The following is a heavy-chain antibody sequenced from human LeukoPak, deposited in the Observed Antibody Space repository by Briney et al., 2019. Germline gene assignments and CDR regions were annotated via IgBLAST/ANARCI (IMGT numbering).Heavy chain of an antibody. CDR2: ISSSSSYI. V-gene: IGHV3-21*01. J-gene: IGHJ3*02. Sequence: GGSLRLSCAASGFTFSSYSMNWVRQAPGKGLEWVSSISSSSSYIYYADSVKGRFTISRDNSKNTLYLQMNSLRAEDTAVYYCAILGGAYYYDSIMAFDIWGQGTMVTVSS. CDR1: GFTFSSYS. CDR3: AILGGAYYYDSIMAFDI. D-gene: IGHD3-22*01.